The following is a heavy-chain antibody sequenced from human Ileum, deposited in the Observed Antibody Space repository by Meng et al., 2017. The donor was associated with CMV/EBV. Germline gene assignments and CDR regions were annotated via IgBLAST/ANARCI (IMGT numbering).Heavy chain of an antibody. CDR3: VRRHNYAFDY. V-gene: IGHV3-23*01. Sequence: LSCAASGFPFSCYALGWVRQAPGKGLEWVSGLGDSGGTTNYGDSVKGRFTISRDNSKNTLYLQMNSLRGEDTAVYWCVRRHNYAFDYWGQGILVTVSS. CDR1: GFPFSCYA. J-gene: IGHJ4*02. D-gene: IGHD5-18*01. CDR2: LGDSGGTT.